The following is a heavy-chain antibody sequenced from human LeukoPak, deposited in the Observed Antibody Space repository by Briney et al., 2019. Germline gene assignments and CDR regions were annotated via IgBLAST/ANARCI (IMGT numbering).Heavy chain of an antibody. J-gene: IGHJ4*02. CDR3: ARAVTVVTRGGLVFDY. CDR2: ISSSSNTI. V-gene: IGHV3-48*02. D-gene: IGHD2-21*02. CDR1: GFTFSSYS. Sequence: QPGGSLRLSCAASGFTFSSYSMNWVRQAPGKGLEWVSYISSSSNTIYYADSVKGRFTISRDNAKNPLFLQMNSLRDEDTSVYYCARAVTVVTRGGLVFDYWGQGTLVTVSS.